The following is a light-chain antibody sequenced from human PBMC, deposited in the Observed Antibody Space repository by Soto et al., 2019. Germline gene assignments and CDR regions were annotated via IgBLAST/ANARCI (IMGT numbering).Light chain of an antibody. CDR3: QQYGSSAWT. Sequence: DIQMTQSPSTLSASVGDRVTITCRASQSIGSWLAWYQQKPGKAPKLLIYDASSLESGVPSRFSGSGSGTEFTLTISRLEPEDFAVYYCQQYGSSAWTFGQGTKVDIK. V-gene: IGKV1-5*01. J-gene: IGKJ1*01. CDR2: DAS. CDR1: QSIGSW.